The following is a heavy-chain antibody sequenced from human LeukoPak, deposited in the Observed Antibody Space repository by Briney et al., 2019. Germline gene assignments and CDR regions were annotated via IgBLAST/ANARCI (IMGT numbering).Heavy chain of an antibody. CDR1: GFTFSSYA. J-gene: IGHJ5*02. Sequence: PGGSLRLSCAASGFTFSSYAMSWVRQAPGKGLEWVSAISGSGGSTYYADSVKGRFTISRDNSKNTLYLQMNSPRAEDTAVYYCAKDGKGYSGYDYRDWFDPWGQGTLVTVSS. V-gene: IGHV3-23*01. CDR3: AKDGKGYSGYDYRDWFDP. D-gene: IGHD5-12*01. CDR2: ISGSGGST.